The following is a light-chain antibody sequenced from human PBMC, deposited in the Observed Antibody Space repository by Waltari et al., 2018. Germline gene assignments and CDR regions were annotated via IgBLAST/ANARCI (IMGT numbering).Light chain of an antibody. CDR2: TTS. CDR3: QQSYNTPLS. V-gene: IGKV1-39*01. CDR1: QSVSKY. J-gene: IGKJ4*01. Sequence: DIQMTQSPSSLSASVGARVTIPCRASQSVSKYLNWYQQQPGKAPKLLIYTTSNLQSGVPSRFSGSGSGTDFTLTISSLQLEDLATYYCQQSYNTPLSFGGGTKVEIK.